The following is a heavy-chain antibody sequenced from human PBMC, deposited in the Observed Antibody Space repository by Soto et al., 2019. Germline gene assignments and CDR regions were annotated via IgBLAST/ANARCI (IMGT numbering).Heavy chain of an antibody. CDR1: GGSISSGDYY. CDR2: IYYSGST. D-gene: IGHD3-10*01. Sequence: SETLSLTCTVSGGSISSGDYYWSWIRQPPGKGLEWIGYIYYSGSTYYNPSLKSRVTISVDTSKNQFSLKLSSVTAADTAVYYCARGSRAHYGSGSYYKGVYYYGMDVWGQGTTGTVCS. CDR3: ARGSRAHYGSGSYYKGVYYYGMDV. V-gene: IGHV4-30-4*01. J-gene: IGHJ6*02.